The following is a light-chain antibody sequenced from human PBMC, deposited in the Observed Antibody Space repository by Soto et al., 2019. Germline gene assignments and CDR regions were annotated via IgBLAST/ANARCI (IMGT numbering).Light chain of an antibody. V-gene: IGLV2-14*01. CDR3: SSYTSSSTRV. CDR2: EVS. Sequence: QSVLTQPASVSGSPGQAITISCTGTSSDVGGYNYVSWYQQHPGKAPKLMIYEVSDRPSGVSSRFSGSKSGHTASLTISGLQAEDEADYYCSSYTSSSTRVFGGGTKVTVL. CDR1: SSDVGGYNY. J-gene: IGLJ3*02.